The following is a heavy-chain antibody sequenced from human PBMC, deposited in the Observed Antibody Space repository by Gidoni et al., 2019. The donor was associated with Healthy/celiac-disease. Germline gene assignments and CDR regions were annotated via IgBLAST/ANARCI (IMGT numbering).Heavy chain of an antibody. D-gene: IGHD3-22*01. Sequence: EWVSYISSSSSYTNYADSVKGRFTISRDNAKNSLYLQMNSLRAEDTAVYYCARDDYYDSSGYYVYWGQGTLVTVSS. V-gene: IGHV3-11*06. CDR2: ISSSSSYT. J-gene: IGHJ4*02. CDR3: ARDDYYDSSGYYVY.